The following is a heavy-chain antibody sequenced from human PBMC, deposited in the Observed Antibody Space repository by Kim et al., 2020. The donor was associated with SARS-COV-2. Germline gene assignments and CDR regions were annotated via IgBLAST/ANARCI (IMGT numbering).Heavy chain of an antibody. CDR1: GFTFDDYA. Sequence: GGSLRLSCAASGFTFDDYAMHWVRQAPGKGLEWVSGISWNSGSIGYADSVKGRFTISRDNAKNSLYLQMNSLRAEDTALYYCAKDIKGGVSSGYYGDYFDYWGQGTLVTVSS. D-gene: IGHD3-22*01. CDR2: ISWNSGSI. V-gene: IGHV3-9*01. J-gene: IGHJ4*02. CDR3: AKDIKGGVSSGYYGDYFDY.